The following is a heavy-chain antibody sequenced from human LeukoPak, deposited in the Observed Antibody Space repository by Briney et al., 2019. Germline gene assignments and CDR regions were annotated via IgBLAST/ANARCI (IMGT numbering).Heavy chain of an antibody. D-gene: IGHD1-1*01. CDR1: GGTFSSYA. CDR2: IIPILGIA. Sequence: ASVKVSCKASGGTFSSYAISWVRQAPGQGLEWMGRIIPILGIANYAQKFQGRVTITADKSTSTAYMELSSLRSDDTAVYYCARDPVQGPYYYYGMDVWGQGTTVTVSS. V-gene: IGHV1-69*04. CDR3: ARDPVQGPYYYYGMDV. J-gene: IGHJ6*02.